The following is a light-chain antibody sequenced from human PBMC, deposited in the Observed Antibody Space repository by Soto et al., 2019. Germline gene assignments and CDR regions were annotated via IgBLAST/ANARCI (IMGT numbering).Light chain of an antibody. CDR2: DVS. CDR1: SSDVGGYND. Sequence: QSALTQPASVSGSPGQSITISCTGTSSDVGGYNDVSWYQQHPGKAPKLMIYDVSNRPSGVSNRFSGSKSGNTASLTISGLQADDEADYYCSSYTNSSTLAVFGTGTKVTVL. V-gene: IGLV2-14*01. CDR3: SSYTNSSTLAV. J-gene: IGLJ1*01.